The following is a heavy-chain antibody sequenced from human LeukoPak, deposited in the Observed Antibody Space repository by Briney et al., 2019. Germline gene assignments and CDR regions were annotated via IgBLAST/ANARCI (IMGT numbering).Heavy chain of an antibody. CDR1: GYSISSGYY. Sequence: SETLSLTCAVSGYSISSGYYWGWIRQPPGKGLEWIGSIYHSGSTYYNPSLKSRVTISVDTSKDQISLKLSSVTAADTAVYYCASQGFYYGSGSYYRRAFDIWGQGTMVTVSS. CDR3: ASQGFYYGSGSYYRRAFDI. J-gene: IGHJ3*02. D-gene: IGHD3-10*01. V-gene: IGHV4-38-2*01. CDR2: IYHSGST.